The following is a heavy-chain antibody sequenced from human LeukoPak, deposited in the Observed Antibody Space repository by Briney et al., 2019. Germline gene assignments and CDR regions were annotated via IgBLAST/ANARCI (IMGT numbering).Heavy chain of an antibody. J-gene: IGHJ4*02. D-gene: IGHD5-18*01. CDR3: ARDPRGYSYGFLDY. CDR1: GYSISSGYY. Sequence: SETLSLTCSVSGYSISSGYYWDWIRQPPGKGLEWIASIYHSGKSYYNPSLESRVTISVDTSKNQFSLKLSSVTAADTAVYYCARDPRGYSYGFLDYWGQGTLVTVSS. V-gene: IGHV4-38-2*02. CDR2: IYHSGKS.